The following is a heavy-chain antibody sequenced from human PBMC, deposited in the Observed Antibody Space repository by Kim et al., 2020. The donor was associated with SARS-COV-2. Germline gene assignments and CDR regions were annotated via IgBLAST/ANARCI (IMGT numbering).Heavy chain of an antibody. J-gene: IGHJ4*02. D-gene: IGHD1-26*01. V-gene: IGHV6-1*01. CDR3: AREATGGLDFFDY. Sequence: SQTLSLTCDISGDSVSSNSAAWNWIRQSPSRGLEWLGRTYYRSKWFSDFAVSVESRITINADTSKNQLSLQLNSVIPEDTAVYFFAREATGGLDFFDYWGQGTLVTVSS. CDR2: TYYRSKWFS. CDR1: GDSVSSNSAA.